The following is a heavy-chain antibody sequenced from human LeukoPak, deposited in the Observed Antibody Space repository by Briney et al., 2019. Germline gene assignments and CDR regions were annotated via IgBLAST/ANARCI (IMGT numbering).Heavy chain of an antibody. J-gene: IGHJ4*02. V-gene: IGHV3-7*01. CDR3: RTGHYSGL. D-gene: IGHD4-11*01. CDR2: VKKDGSEK. CDR1: GFTFSDYY. Sequence: PGGSLRLSCAASGFTFSDYYMSWIRQAPGKGLEWVANVKKDGSEKNYVASVRGRFTISRDNARRSLYLYMNNLRPEDTGVYYCRTGHYSGLWGQGTLAIVSS.